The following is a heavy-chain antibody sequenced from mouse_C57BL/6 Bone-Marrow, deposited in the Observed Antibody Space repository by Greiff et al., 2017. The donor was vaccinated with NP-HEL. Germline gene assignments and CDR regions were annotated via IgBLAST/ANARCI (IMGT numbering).Heavy chain of an antibody. D-gene: IGHD1-1*01. J-gene: IGHJ2*01. CDR2: INPSTGGT. CDR1: GYSFTGYY. V-gene: IGHV1-42*01. CDR3: ARSLDYYGSSYEDY. Sequence: VHVKQSGPELVKPGASVKISCKASGYSFTGYYMNWVKQSPEKSLEWIGEINPSTGGTTYNQKFKAKATLTVDKSSSTASMQLKSLTSEDSAVYYCARSLDYYGSSYEDYWGQGTTLTVSS.